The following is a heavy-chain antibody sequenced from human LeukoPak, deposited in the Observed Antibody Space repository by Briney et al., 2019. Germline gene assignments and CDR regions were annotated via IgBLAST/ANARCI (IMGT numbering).Heavy chain of an antibody. D-gene: IGHD3-9*01. CDR2: ISGSGGST. J-gene: IGHJ4*02. V-gene: IGHV3-23*01. Sequence: GGSLRLSCAASGFTFSSYAMSWVRQAPGKGLEWVSAISGSGGSTYYADSVKGRFTISRDNSKNTLYLQMNSLRAEDTAVYYCAEDWVLRYFDWLLFGGGYFDYWGQGTLVTVSS. CDR3: AEDWVLRYFDWLLFGGGYFDY. CDR1: GFTFSSYA.